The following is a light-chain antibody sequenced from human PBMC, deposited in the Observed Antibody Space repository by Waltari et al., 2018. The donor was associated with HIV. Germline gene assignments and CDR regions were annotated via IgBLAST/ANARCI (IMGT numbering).Light chain of an antibody. CDR1: QGVSSS. CDR3: RQLNSFALT. Sequence: DIQLTHSPSFLSSSVGDRVTLTCRASQGVSSSLAWYQQKPGKAPKLLIYAASTLQSGVTSRFSGSGSGTEFTLTSSGLQPEDFATYYCRQLNSFALTLGGGTKVESK. J-gene: IGKJ4*01. V-gene: IGKV1-9*01. CDR2: AAS.